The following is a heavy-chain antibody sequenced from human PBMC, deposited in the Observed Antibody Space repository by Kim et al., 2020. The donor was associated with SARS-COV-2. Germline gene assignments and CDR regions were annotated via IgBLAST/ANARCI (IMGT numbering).Heavy chain of an antibody. J-gene: IGHJ6*02. CDR1: EFTFSTHW. CDR3: ARGVAVAPHYYYHYGMDV. D-gene: IGHD6-19*01. Sequence: GGSLRLSCAASEFTFSTHWMTWVRQAPGKGLEWVASIKQDAYESYYLDSVKGRFTISRDNAKNLLYLQMNSLRGEDTAVYYCARGVAVAPHYYYHYGMDVWGQGTTVTVSS. CDR2: IKQDAYES. V-gene: IGHV3-7*03.